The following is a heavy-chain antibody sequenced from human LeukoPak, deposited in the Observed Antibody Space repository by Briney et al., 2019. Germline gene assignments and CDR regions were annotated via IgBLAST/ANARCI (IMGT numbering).Heavy chain of an antibody. Sequence: GGSLRLSCAASGFTFSSYWMSWVRQAPGKGLEWVADIKQDGSEKYYLDSVKGRFTISTDNAKNLLSLEMNSLRVEDTAVYYCSWSGEADWGQGTLVTVSS. CDR2: IKQDGSEK. J-gene: IGHJ4*02. V-gene: IGHV3-7*01. D-gene: IGHD3-3*01. CDR1: GFTFSSYW. CDR3: SWSGEAD.